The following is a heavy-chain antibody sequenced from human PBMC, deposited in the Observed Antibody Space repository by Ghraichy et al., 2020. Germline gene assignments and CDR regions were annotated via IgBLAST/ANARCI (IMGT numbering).Heavy chain of an antibody. D-gene: IGHD1-26*01. CDR2: INSAGGYI. CDR3: ARLSVAGSYIPRSGLDY. CDR1: GFPFSNYA. V-gene: IGHV3-21*06. Sequence: GGSLRLSCAASGFPFSNYAMTWVRQAPGKGLEWVSVINSAGGYIYYADSVKGRFTISRDNAKNSLYLQMISLRAEDTAVYYCARLSVAGSYIPRSGLDYWGQGTLVSVSS. J-gene: IGHJ4*02.